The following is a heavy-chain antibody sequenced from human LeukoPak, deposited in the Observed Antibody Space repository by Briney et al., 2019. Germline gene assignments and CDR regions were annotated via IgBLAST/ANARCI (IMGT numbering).Heavy chain of an antibody. CDR3: ARGGAGYCSDDTCYKVFDY. CDR1: GFTFSRYG. D-gene: IGHD2-15*01. Sequence: GGSLRLSCAASGFTFSRYGMHWVRQGPGKGLEWVAVIWFDGSNEYYADSVKGRFTISRDNSMNTLYVQMNSLKAEDTAVYFCARGGAGYCSDDTCYKVFDYWSQGTLVTVSS. V-gene: IGHV3-33*01. CDR2: IWFDGSNE. J-gene: IGHJ4*01.